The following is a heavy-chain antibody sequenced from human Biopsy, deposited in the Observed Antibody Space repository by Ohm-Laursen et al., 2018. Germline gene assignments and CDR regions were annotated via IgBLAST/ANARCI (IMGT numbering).Heavy chain of an antibody. CDR3: GRGQTVAPGYYGMDV. J-gene: IGHJ6*02. Sequence: SLRLSCAASGFIFSTYTMNWVRQAPGEGLEWVSSISASSSYIYYADSVKGRFTVSRDNTKNTLYLQMNSLRAADTAVYYCGRGQTVAPGYYGMDVWGQGTTVTVSS. CDR1: GFIFSTYT. V-gene: IGHV3-21*06. D-gene: IGHD4-17*01. CDR2: ISASSSYI.